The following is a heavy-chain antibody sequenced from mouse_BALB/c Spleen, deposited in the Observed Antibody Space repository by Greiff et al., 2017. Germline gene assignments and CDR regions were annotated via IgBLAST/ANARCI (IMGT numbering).Heavy chain of an antibody. V-gene: IGHV14-3*02. D-gene: IGHD2-3*01. Sequence: EVQLQQSGAELVKPGASVKLSCTASGLNIKDTYMHWVKQRPEQGLECIGRIDPANGNTKYDPKFQGKATITADTSSNTAYLQLSSLTSEDTAVYYCARSLYDGYYDWYFDVWGAGTTVTVSS. CDR2: IDPANGNT. J-gene: IGHJ1*01. CDR1: GLNIKDTY. CDR3: ARSLYDGYYDWYFDV.